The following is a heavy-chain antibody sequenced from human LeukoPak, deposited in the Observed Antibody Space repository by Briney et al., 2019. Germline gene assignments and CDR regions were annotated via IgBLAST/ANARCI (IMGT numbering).Heavy chain of an antibody. V-gene: IGHV3-9*01. CDR3: AKAPSGYSSFWTYYFDY. CDR2: ISSNGSSM. J-gene: IGHJ4*02. CDR1: GFTFTNYS. D-gene: IGHD6-19*01. Sequence: GGSLRLSCAASGFTFTNYSMHWVRQAPGKGLEWVSSISSNGSSMAYADSVKGRFTISRDNTKNSLYLQMNSLRAEDTALYYCAKAPSGYSSFWTYYFDYWGQGTLVTVSS.